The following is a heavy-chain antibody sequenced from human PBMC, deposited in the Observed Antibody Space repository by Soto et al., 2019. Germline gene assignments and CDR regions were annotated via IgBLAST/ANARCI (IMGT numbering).Heavy chain of an antibody. CDR1: GGTFSSYA. V-gene: IGHV1-69*01. CDR3: ARVEYWTNGVCYSLLPNYYYYYGMDV. CDR2: IIPIFGTA. Sequence: QVQLVQSGAEVKKPGSSVKVSCKASGGTFSSYAISWVRQAPGQGLEWMGGIIPIFGTANYAQKFQGRVTITADESTSTAYMELSSLGSEDTAVYYCARVEYWTNGVCYSLLPNYYYYYGMDVWGQGTTVTVSS. J-gene: IGHJ6*02. D-gene: IGHD2-8*01.